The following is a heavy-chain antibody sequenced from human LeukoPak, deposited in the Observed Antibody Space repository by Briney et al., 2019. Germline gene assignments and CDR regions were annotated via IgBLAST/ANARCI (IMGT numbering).Heavy chain of an antibody. J-gene: IGHJ3*02. D-gene: IGHD3/OR15-3a*01. CDR3: ARDRDWSVLYDASDI. Sequence: GGSLRLSCAASGFTFSSYSMNWVRQAPGKGLEWVSLISSSDSYIYYADSVKGRFTISRDNAKNSLYLQMDSLRAEDTAVYYCARDRDWSVLYDASDIWGQGTMVTVSS. CDR2: ISSSDSYI. CDR1: GFTFSSYS. V-gene: IGHV3-21*01.